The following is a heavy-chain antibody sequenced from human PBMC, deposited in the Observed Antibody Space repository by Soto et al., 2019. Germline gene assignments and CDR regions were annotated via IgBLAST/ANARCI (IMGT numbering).Heavy chain of an antibody. Sequence: EVQLVESGGGLVKPGGSLRLSCAASGFTFSSYSMNWVRQAPGKGLEWVSSISSSSSYIYYADSVKGRFTISRDNAKNSLYLQMNSLRAEDTAVYYCARDQGTFITYYDFWSGYYGIDVLGQGTTVTVSS. CDR2: ISSSSSYI. CDR1: GFTFSSYS. J-gene: IGHJ6*02. V-gene: IGHV3-21*01. D-gene: IGHD3-3*01. CDR3: ARDQGTFITYYDFWSGYYGIDV.